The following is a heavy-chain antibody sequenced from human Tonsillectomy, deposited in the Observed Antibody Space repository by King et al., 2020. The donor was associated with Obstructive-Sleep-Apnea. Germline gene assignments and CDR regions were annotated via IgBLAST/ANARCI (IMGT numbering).Heavy chain of an antibody. Sequence: QLQESGPGLVKPSETLSLTCTVSGGSISRYYWSWIRQPPGEGLGWVGYIYYSGRTNYNPSPKSRGTITFATSKNQFPLKLSSVTAADTAGYYCARLGYSYGNYYFDYWGQGTLVTVSS. CDR3: ARLGYSYGNYYFDY. D-gene: IGHD5-18*01. CDR2: IYYSGRT. J-gene: IGHJ4*02. V-gene: IGHV4-59*01. CDR1: GGSISRYY.